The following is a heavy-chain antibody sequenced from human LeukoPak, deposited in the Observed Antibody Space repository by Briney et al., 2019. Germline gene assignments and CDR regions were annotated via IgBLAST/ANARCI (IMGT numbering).Heavy chain of an antibody. J-gene: IGHJ4*02. Sequence: PGGSLRLSCAASGFSLSGYWMTWVRQAPGKGLEWVANIKQDGSEKYYVDSVKGRFTISRDNAKNSLYLQMNSLRAEDTAVYYCARMRWDLLRRDFDYWGQGTLVTVSS. D-gene: IGHD1-26*01. CDR3: ARMRWDLLRRDFDY. CDR2: IKQDGSEK. CDR1: GFSLSGYW. V-gene: IGHV3-7*01.